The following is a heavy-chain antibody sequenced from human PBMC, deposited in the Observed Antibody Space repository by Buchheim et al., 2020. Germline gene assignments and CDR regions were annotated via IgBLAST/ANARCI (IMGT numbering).Heavy chain of an antibody. V-gene: IGHV3-30*04. J-gene: IGHJ4*02. CDR2: ISYDGSNK. CDR3: ASGSGYSYGYGGY. Sequence: QVQLVESGGGVVQPGRSLRLSCAASGFTFSSYAMHWVRQAPGKGLGWVAVISYDGSNKYYADSVKGRFTISRDNSKNTLYLQMNSLRAEDTAVYYCASGSGYSYGYGGYWGQGTL. D-gene: IGHD5-18*01. CDR1: GFTFSSYA.